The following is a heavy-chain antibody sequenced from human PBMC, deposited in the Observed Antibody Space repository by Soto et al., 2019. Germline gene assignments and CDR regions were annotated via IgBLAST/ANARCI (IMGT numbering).Heavy chain of an antibody. Sequence: QVQLQQWGAGLLRPSETLSLTCAVHGGSFRDFYCSWLRQTPEKGLEWIGEINHSGDTKYNPSLESRVTISVDTSKNQSSLKMNFVTPADTAVYYCARTSGMDVWGPGATVTVSS. J-gene: IGHJ6*02. CDR3: ARTSGMDV. CDR1: GGSFRDFY. CDR2: INHSGDT. V-gene: IGHV4-34*01.